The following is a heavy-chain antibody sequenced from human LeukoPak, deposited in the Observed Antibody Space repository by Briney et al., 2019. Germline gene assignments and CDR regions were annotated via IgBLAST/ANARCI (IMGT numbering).Heavy chain of an antibody. D-gene: IGHD3-10*01. CDR3: ARGYYYGSGSYYKESYYYYGMDV. V-gene: IGHV1-69*13. CDR2: IIPIFGTA. Sequence: SVKVSCTASGGTFSSYAISWVRQAPGQGLEWMGGIIPIFGTANYAQKFQGRVTITADESTSTAYMELSSLRSEDTAVYYCARGYYYGSGSYYKESYYYYGMDVWGQGTTVTVSS. J-gene: IGHJ6*02. CDR1: GGTFSSYA.